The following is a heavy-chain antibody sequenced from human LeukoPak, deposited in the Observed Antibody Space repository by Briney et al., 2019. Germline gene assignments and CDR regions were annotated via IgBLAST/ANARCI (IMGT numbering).Heavy chain of an antibody. Sequence: GASVKVSCKASGYTFTGYYMHWVRQAPGQGLGWMGWINPNSGGTNYAQKFQGRVTMTRDTSISTAYMELSRLRSDDTAVYYCARDYYGSGNDNWFDPWGQGTLVTVSS. CDR1: GYTFTGYY. V-gene: IGHV1-2*02. D-gene: IGHD3-10*01. CDR2: INPNSGGT. J-gene: IGHJ5*02. CDR3: ARDYYGSGNDNWFDP.